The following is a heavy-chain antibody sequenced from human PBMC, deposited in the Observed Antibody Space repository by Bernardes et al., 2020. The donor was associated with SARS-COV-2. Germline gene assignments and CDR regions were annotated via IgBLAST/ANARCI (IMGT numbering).Heavy chain of an antibody. Sequence: ATWKVSCKASGYTFTSYGISWVRQAPGQGLEWMGWISAYNGTTNYAQKPQGRVTMTTDTSTSTAYMELRSLRSDDTAVYYCAREGGDIVVIDAFDIWGQGTMVTVSS. CDR1: GYTFTSYG. CDR3: AREGGDIVVIDAFDI. CDR2: ISAYNGTT. D-gene: IGHD2-2*01. J-gene: IGHJ3*02. V-gene: IGHV1-18*04.